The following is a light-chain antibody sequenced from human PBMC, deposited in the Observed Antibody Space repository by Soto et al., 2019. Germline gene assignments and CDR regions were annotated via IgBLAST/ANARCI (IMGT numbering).Light chain of an antibody. CDR1: QTVNTY. V-gene: IGKV1-39*01. Sequence: DIQMTQSPSSLSASIGDRVTITCRASQTVNTYLHWYQQKPGKAPKLLIYAASTLQSGVPSRFSGSGSGTDFTLTISCLQSEDFATYYCQQYYSFPRTFGQGTKVDIK. CDR3: QQYYSFPRT. J-gene: IGKJ1*01. CDR2: AAS.